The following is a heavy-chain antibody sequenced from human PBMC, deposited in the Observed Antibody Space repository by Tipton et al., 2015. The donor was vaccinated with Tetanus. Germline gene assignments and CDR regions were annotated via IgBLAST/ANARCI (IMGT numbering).Heavy chain of an antibody. J-gene: IGHJ4*02. D-gene: IGHD6-13*01. CDR1: GFTFDDYT. CDR3: ASEYSSSWYGY. CDR2: IYSGGST. V-gene: IGHV3-66*01. Sequence: SLRLSCAASGFTFDDYTMHWVRQAPGKGLEWVSVIYSGGSTYYADSVKGRFTISRDNSKNTLYLQMNSLRAEDTAVYYCASEYSSSWYGYWGQGTLVTVSS.